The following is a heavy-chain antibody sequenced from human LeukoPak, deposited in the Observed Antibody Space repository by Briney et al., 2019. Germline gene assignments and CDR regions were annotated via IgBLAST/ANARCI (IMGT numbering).Heavy chain of an antibody. J-gene: IGHJ1*01. D-gene: IGHD6-13*01. Sequence: SETLSLTCTVSGGSISSSSYYWGWIRQPPGKGLEWIGSIYYSGSTNYNPSLKSRVTISVDTSKNQFSLKLSSVTAADTAVYYCASQIAAAGGEYFQHWGQGTLVTVSS. CDR3: ASQIAAAGGEYFQH. V-gene: IGHV4-39*07. CDR1: GGSISSSSYY. CDR2: IYYSGST.